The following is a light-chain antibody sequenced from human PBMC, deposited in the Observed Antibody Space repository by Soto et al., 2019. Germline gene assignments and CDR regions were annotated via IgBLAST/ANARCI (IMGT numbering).Light chain of an antibody. CDR3: QQSYSTPRA. CDR1: QSISSY. J-gene: IGKJ1*01. V-gene: IGKV1-39*01. Sequence: DIQMTQSPSSLSASVGDRVTITCRASQSISSYLNWYQQKPGKAPKLLIYAASSLQSGVPSRFSGSGSGPDVTPTISSLQPEDFATYYCQQSYSTPRAFGQGTKVEIK. CDR2: AAS.